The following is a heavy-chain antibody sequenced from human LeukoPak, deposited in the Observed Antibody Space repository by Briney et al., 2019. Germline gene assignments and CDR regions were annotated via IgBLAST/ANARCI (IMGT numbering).Heavy chain of an antibody. J-gene: IGHJ6*02. V-gene: IGHV6-1*01. D-gene: IGHD3-22*01. CDR1: GDSVSSNSAA. CDR3: ARENYFYDSSAHYAGLDV. CDR2: TYYRSKWYN. Sequence: RSQTLSLTCAISGDSVSSNSAAWNWIRQSPSRGLEWLGRTYYRSKWYNDYAVSVKSRITINPDTSKNQFSLQLNSVTPGDTAVYYCARENYFYDSSAHYAGLDVWGQGTTVTVSS.